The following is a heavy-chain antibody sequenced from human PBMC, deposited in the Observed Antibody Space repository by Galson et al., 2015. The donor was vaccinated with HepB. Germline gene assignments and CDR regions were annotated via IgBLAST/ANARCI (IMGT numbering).Heavy chain of an antibody. J-gene: IGHJ4*02. CDR3: AKDSIAMPGRGVTYYFDY. CDR1: GGSFNSYA. CDR2: ITPIFDTA. V-gene: IGHV1-69*13. D-gene: IGHD6-19*01. Sequence: SVKVSCKASGGSFNSYAVSWVRQAPGQGLEWMGGITPIFDTANYAQKFQGRVKITADESTSTAYMELSGLRSEDTAVYYCAKDSIAMPGRGVTYYFDYWGQGTLVTVSS.